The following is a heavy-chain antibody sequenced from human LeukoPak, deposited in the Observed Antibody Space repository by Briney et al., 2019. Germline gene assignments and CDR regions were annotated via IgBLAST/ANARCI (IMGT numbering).Heavy chain of an antibody. V-gene: IGHV1-18*01. CDR2: IAVYNGDT. CDR3: ARQAGYSTGWYGGYYFDH. D-gene: IGHD6-19*01. CDR1: GYTFTSYG. Sequence: GASVKVSCTASGYTFTSYGISWVRQAPGQGPEWMGWIAVYNGDTKFLQKFQGRVTLTTDASTNTAYMELRSLTSDDTAVYYCARQAGYSTGWYGGYYFDHWGQGTPATVSA. J-gene: IGHJ4*02.